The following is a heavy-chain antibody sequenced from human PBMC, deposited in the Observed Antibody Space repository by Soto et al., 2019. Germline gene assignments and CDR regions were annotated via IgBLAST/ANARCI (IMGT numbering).Heavy chain of an antibody. CDR1: GCSIPGDY. Sequence: SDTLSLTCTVSGCSIPGDYWSWIPQPPGKGLEWIGYMYNTGSTVYNPSFKSRVTISVDTSKNQFSLKLNSVTAADTAVYYCARDLWGYCGTDCYPLDVWGQGTTVT. CDR3: ARDLWGYCGTDCYPLDV. D-gene: IGHD2-21*02. J-gene: IGHJ6*02. CDR2: MYNTGST. V-gene: IGHV4-59*01.